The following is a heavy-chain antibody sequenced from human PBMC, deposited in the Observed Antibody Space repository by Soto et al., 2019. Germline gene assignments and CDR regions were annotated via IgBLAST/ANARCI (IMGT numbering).Heavy chain of an antibody. D-gene: IGHD2-15*01. CDR2: IYYSGST. Sequence: SETLSLTCIVSGGSISSSSYYWGWIRQPPGKGLEWIGSIYYSGSTYSNPSLMSRVTIFVGTSKNQFSLKLSSVSAADTAVYYCASLSIGSCRGGACYSSFDYWGQGTPVTVSS. V-gene: IGHV4-39*01. J-gene: IGHJ4*02. CDR1: GGSISSSSYY. CDR3: ASLSIGSCRGGACYSSFDY.